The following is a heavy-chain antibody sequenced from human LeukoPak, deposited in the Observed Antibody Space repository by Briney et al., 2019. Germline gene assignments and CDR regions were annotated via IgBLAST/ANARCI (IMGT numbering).Heavy chain of an antibody. V-gene: IGHV3-21*01. J-gene: IGHJ3*02. CDR3: ARDIRHYDFWSGPDAFDI. CDR2: ISSSSSYI. CDR1: GFTFSSYS. D-gene: IGHD3-3*01. Sequence: PGGSLRLSCAASGFTFSSYSVNWVRQAPGKGLEWVSSISSSSSYIYYADSVKGRFTISRDNAKNSLYLQMNSLRAEDTAVYYCARDIRHYDFWSGPDAFDIWGQGTMVTVSS.